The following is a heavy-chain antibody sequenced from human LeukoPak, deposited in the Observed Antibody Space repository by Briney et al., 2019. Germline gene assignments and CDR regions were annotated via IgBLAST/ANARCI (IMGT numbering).Heavy chain of an antibody. D-gene: IGHD6-19*01. CDR2: ISYDGSNK. Sequence: GGSLRLSCAASGFTFSSYGMHWVRQAPGKGLEWVAVISYDGSNKYYADSVKGRFTISRDNSKNTLYLQMNSLRAEDTAVYYCAKVSSGWYGDYASDIWGQGTMVTVSS. CDR1: GFTFSSYG. J-gene: IGHJ3*02. V-gene: IGHV3-30*18. CDR3: AKVSSGWYGDYASDI.